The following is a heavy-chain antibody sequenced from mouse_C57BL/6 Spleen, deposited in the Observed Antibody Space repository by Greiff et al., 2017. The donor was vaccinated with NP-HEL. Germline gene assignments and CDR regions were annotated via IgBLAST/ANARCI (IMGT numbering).Heavy chain of an antibody. CDR2: IWSGGST. Sequence: QVQLKQSGPGLVQPSQSLSITCTVSGFSLTSYGVHWVRQSPGKGLEWLGVIWSGGSTDYNAAFISRLSISKDNSKSQVFFKMNSLQADDTAIYYCATSPSSGYAFAYWGQGTLVTVSA. V-gene: IGHV2-2*01. CDR1: GFSLTSYG. J-gene: IGHJ3*01. D-gene: IGHD3-2*02. CDR3: ATSPSSGYAFAY.